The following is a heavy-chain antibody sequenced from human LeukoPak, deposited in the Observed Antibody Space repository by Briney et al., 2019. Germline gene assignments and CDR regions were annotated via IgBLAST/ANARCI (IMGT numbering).Heavy chain of an antibody. D-gene: IGHD3-10*02. CDR2: IKQDGSEK. J-gene: IGHJ6*04. V-gene: IGHV3-7*01. CDR3: AELGITMIGGV. Sequence: AGGSLRLSCAASGFTFSSYWMSWVRQAPEKGLEWVANIKQDGSEKYYVDSVKGRFTISRDNAKNSLYLQMNSLRAEDTAVYYCAELGITMIGGVWGKGTTVTISS. CDR1: GFTFSSYW.